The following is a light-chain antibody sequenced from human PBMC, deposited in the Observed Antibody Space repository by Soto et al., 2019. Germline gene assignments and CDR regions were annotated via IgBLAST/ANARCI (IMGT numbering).Light chain of an antibody. Sequence: EIVLTQSPGTLSLSPGERATLSCRASQTVSSSYLAWYQQKVGQAPRLLIYGASSSATSIPDRFSGSGSATDSTLTISRLEPEDFAVYYCQQYDTSLFTFGPGTKVDIK. CDR3: QQYDTSLFT. V-gene: IGKV3-20*01. CDR2: GAS. CDR1: QTVSSSY. J-gene: IGKJ3*01.